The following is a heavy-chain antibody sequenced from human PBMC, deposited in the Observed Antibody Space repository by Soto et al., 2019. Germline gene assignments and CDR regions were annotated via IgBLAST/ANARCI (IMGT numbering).Heavy chain of an antibody. CDR2: INPNSGGT. CDR3: ARALRFLEWPPVDV. CDR1: GYTFTGYY. V-gene: IGHV1-2*04. D-gene: IGHD3-3*01. Sequence: GASGKVSCKASGYTFTGYYMHWVRQAPGQGLEWMGWINPNSGGTNYAQKFQGWVTMTRDTSISTAYMELSRLRSDDTAVYYCARALRFLEWPPVDVWGKGTTVTVSS. J-gene: IGHJ6*04.